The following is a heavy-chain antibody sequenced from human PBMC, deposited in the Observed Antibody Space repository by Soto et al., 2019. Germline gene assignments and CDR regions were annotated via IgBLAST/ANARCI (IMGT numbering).Heavy chain of an antibody. J-gene: IGHJ4*02. Sequence: GESLKISCAASGFTFSSYAMSWVRQAPGKGLEWVSAISGSGGSTYYADSVKGRFTISRDNSKNTLYLQMNSLRAEDTAVYYCAHCGGNSDYWGQGTLVTVSS. D-gene: IGHD2-15*01. CDR2: ISGSGGST. CDR1: GFTFSSYA. CDR3: AHCGGNSDY. V-gene: IGHV3-23*01.